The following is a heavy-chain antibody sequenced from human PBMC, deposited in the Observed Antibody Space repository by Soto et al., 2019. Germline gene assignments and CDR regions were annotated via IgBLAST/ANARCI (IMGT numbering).Heavy chain of an antibody. V-gene: IGHV4-34*01. CDR1: GGSFSGYY. Sequence: SETLSLTCAVYGGSFSGYYWSWIRQPPGKGLEWIGEINHSGSTNYNPSLKSRVTISVDTSKNQFSLKLSSVTAADTAVYYCATGYIRGDYGMDVWGQGTTVT. D-gene: IGHD5-12*01. CDR2: INHSGST. J-gene: IGHJ6*02. CDR3: ATGYIRGDYGMDV.